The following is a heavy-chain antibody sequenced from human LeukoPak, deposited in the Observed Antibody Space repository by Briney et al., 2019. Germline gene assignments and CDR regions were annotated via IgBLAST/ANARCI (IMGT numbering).Heavy chain of an antibody. D-gene: IGHD6-6*01. CDR3: AKLRRSSSSGDY. CDR2: ISSSSSYI. Sequence: GGSLRLSCAASGFTFSSYSMNWVRQAPGKGLEWVSSISSSSSYIYYADSVKGRFTISRDNAKNSLYLQMNSLRADDTAVYYCAKLRRSSSSGDYWGQGTLVTVSS. CDR1: GFTFSSYS. J-gene: IGHJ4*02. V-gene: IGHV3-21*04.